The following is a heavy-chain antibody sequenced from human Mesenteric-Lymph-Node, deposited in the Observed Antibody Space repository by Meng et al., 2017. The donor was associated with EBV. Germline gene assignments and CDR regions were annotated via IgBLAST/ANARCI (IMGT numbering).Heavy chain of an antibody. Sequence: QLTLKELCPTLVKPTQTLTLTCTLSGFSLNASGMGVGWFRQPPGKALEWLALIYWDDDKRYSPSLKSRLTITKDTSKNQVVLTMTNMDPVDTATYFCAHRRQSSGWSTLYNWFDPWGQGTLVTVSS. J-gene: IGHJ5*02. CDR2: IYWDDDK. CDR3: AHRRQSSGWSTLYNWFDP. D-gene: IGHD6-19*01. V-gene: IGHV2-5*02. CDR1: GFSLNASGMG.